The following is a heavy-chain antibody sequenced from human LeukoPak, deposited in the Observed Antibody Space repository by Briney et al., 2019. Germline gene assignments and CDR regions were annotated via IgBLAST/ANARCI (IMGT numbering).Heavy chain of an antibody. V-gene: IGHV4-59*01. D-gene: IGHD6-19*01. CDR3: AREVADTSGSFDY. CDR1: GGSISSYY. CDR2: IYYTGTT. Sequence: PSETLSLTCTVSGGSISSYYWSWIRQPPGKGLEWIGYIYYTGTTNYNPSLKSRVTISVDTSKNQFSLKLSSVTAADTAVYYCAREVADTSGSFDYWGQGTLVTVSS. J-gene: IGHJ4*02.